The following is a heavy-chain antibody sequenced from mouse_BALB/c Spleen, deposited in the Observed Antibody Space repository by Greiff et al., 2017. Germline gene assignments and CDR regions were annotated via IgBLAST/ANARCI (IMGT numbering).Heavy chain of an antibody. D-gene: IGHD1-1*01. CDR2: IDPSDSET. CDR3: AREGGYGLYFDY. J-gene: IGHJ2*01. V-gene: IGHV1-69*02. Sequence: VQLQQPGAELVKPGAPVKLSCKASGYTFTSYWMNWVKQRPGRGLEWIGRIDPSDSETHYNQKFKDKATLTVDKSSSTAYIQLSSLTSEDSAVYYCAREGGYGLYFDYWGQGTTLTVSS. CDR1: GYTFTSYW.